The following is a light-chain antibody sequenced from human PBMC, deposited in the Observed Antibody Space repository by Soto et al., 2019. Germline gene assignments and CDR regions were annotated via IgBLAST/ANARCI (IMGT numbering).Light chain of an antibody. CDR1: QSVSSSY. CDR2: GAS. CDR3: QQYGSSPRT. V-gene: IGKV3-20*01. J-gene: IGKJ1*01. Sequence: ETVLTQSPGTLSLSPGDRPTLSRRASQSVSSSYLAWYQQKHGQAPRXXIYGASSRATGIPDRFSGSGSGTDLTITINRLEPEDCEVYDGQQYGSSPRTFGQGTKVDIK.